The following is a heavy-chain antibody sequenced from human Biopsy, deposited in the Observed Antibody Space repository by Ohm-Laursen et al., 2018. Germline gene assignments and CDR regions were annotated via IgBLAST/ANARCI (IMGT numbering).Heavy chain of an antibody. D-gene: IGHD2/OR15-2a*01. V-gene: IGHV4-31*03. CDR2: IFYSANT. Sequence: SQTLSLTCTVSGVSINGGRYYWNWIRHHPGKGLEWIGNIFYSANTYYNPSLKSRVTISVDTSKNQFSLRLDSVTAADTAVYYCARATNSTGWPYYYFGGMDVWGQGTTVTVSS. CDR1: GVSINGGRYY. CDR3: ARATNSTGWPYYYFGGMDV. J-gene: IGHJ6*02.